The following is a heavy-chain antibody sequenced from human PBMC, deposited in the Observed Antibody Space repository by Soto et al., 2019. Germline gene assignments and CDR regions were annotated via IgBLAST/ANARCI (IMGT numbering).Heavy chain of an antibody. V-gene: IGHV4-31*03. CDR2: IYYSGRA. Sequence: QVQLQESGPGLVKPSQTLSLTCTVSGGSISSGGYYWSWIRQPPGKGLEWIGYIYYSGRAYYNPSRRGRVTMSVDTSKNQISLRLTSVTAADTAVYYCARDGVATPDWFDPWGQGTLVTVSS. J-gene: IGHJ5*02. D-gene: IGHD2-8*01. CDR1: GGSISSGGYY. CDR3: ARDGVATPDWFDP.